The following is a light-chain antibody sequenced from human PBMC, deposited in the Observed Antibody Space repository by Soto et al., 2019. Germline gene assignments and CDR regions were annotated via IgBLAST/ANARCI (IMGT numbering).Light chain of an antibody. J-gene: IGKJ3*01. CDR3: QKYGSSPLLG. CDR2: GAS. CDR1: QSVSSSY. V-gene: IGKV3-20*01. Sequence: EIVLTQSPGTLSLSPGERATLSCRASQSVSSSYLAWYQQKPGQAPRLLIYGASSRATGIPDRFSGSGSGTDFTLTISRLEPEDFAVYYCQKYGSSPLLGFGPGTKVDIK.